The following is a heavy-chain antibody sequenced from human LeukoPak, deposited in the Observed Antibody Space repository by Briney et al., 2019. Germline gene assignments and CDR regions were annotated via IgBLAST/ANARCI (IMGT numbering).Heavy chain of an antibody. Sequence: PGGSLRLSCAASAFTFSGYAMSWVRQAPGKGLEWVSVISGSGGGRYYADSVKGRFTISRDNSKNTLYLQMNSLRAEDTAVYYCAKEIASAWIDAFHIWGQGTMVTVSS. CDR3: AKEIASAWIDAFHI. CDR2: ISGSGGGR. CDR1: AFTFSGYA. V-gene: IGHV3-23*01. D-gene: IGHD6-13*01. J-gene: IGHJ3*02.